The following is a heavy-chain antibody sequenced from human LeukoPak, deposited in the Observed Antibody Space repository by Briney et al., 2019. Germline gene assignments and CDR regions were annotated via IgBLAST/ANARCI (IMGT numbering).Heavy chain of an antibody. CDR1: GFTFSSYG. Sequence: GGSLRLSCAASGFTFSSYGMHWVRQAPGKGLEWVAFIRYDGSNKFYADSVKGRFTVSRDNSKNTLYVQMNSLRAEDTAVYYCAKDQDDYYGSGSYADYWGQGTLVTVSS. D-gene: IGHD3-10*01. V-gene: IGHV3-30*02. CDR3: AKDQDDYYGSGSYADY. CDR2: IRYDGSNK. J-gene: IGHJ4*02.